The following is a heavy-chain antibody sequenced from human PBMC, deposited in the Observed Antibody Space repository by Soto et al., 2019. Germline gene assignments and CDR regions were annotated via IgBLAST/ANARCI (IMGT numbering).Heavy chain of an antibody. Sequence: GGSLRLSCAASGFTFSSYAMSWVRQAPGKGLEWVSAISGSGGSTYYADSVKGRFTISRDNSKNTLYLQMNSLRAEDTAVYYCAKSDYDSSGYKIDYWGQGTLVTVSS. J-gene: IGHJ4*02. D-gene: IGHD3-22*01. CDR3: AKSDYDSSGYKIDY. CDR1: GFTFSSYA. V-gene: IGHV3-23*01. CDR2: ISGSGGST.